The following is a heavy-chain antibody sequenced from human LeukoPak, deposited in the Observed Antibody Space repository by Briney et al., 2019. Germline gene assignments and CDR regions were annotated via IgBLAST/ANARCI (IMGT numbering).Heavy chain of an antibody. D-gene: IGHD1-26*01. V-gene: IGHV4-39*01. CDR2: IYYSGST. J-gene: IGHJ6*03. CDR1: GGSISSSSYY. Sequence: ASETLSLTCTVSGGSISSSSYYWDWIRQPPGKGLEWIGSIYYSGSTYYNPSLKSRVTISVDTSKNQFSLKLSSVTAADTAVYYCARHVVGATFEYYYYYMDVWGKGTTVTISS. CDR3: ARHVVGATFEYYYYYMDV.